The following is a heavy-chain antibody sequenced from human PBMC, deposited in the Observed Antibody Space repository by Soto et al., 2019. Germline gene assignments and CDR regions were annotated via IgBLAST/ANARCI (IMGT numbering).Heavy chain of an antibody. J-gene: IGHJ4*02. Sequence: EVQLVKSGGGLVTPRGSLRLSCTASGFSISSAWMNWVRQAPGKGLEWVGRIKTKTQGETTDYPAPVKGRFTISRDDSKNTLYLQMNSLNMEDTAVYYCTTASVEGYWGQGTLVTVSS. V-gene: IGHV3-15*07. CDR3: TTASVEGY. D-gene: IGHD3-3*01. CDR2: IKTKTQGETT. CDR1: GFSISSAW.